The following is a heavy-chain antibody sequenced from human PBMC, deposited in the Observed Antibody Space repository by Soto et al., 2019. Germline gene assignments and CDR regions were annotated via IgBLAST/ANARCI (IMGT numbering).Heavy chain of an antibody. CDR1: GGTFSSYA. D-gene: IGHD3-3*01. V-gene: IGHV1-69*01. J-gene: IGHJ5*02. CDR2: IIPIFGTA. CDR3: ARDGFYYDFWSGYYRGWFDP. Sequence: QVQLVQSGAEVKKPGSSVKVSCKASGGTFSSYAISWVRQAPGQGLEWMGGIIPIFGTANYAQKFQGRVTITADESTRTAYMELSSLRSEDTAVYYCARDGFYYDFWSGYYRGWFDPWGQGTLVTVSS.